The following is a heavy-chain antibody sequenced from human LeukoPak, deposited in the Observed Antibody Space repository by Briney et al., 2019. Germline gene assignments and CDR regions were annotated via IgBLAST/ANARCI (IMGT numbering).Heavy chain of an antibody. CDR1: GGSFSGYY. CDR2: INHSGST. V-gene: IGHV4-34*01. D-gene: IGHD1-26*01. Sequence: KPSETLSLTWAVYGGSFSGYYWSWIRQPPGKGLGWNGEINHSGSTNYNPSLKSRVTISVDTSKNQFSLKLSSVTAADTAVYYCARGRGPWPIVGATKGLVYFDYWGQGTLVTVSS. CDR3: ARGRGPWPIVGATKGLVYFDY. J-gene: IGHJ4*02.